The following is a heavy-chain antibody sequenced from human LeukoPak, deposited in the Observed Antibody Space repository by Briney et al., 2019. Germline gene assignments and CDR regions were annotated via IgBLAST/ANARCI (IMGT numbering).Heavy chain of an antibody. Sequence: GASVKVSCKASGYIFDIYAMIWVRQATGQGLELMGWINTNSGNPTYAQGFSGRLVFSLDTSVSTAYLQISSLKADDTAVYYCARDYTLTVGTTTYFQHWGQGTLVTVSS. CDR3: ARDYTLTVGTTTYFQH. J-gene: IGHJ1*01. CDR1: GYIFDIYA. CDR2: INTNSGNP. V-gene: IGHV7-4-1*02. D-gene: IGHD1-26*01.